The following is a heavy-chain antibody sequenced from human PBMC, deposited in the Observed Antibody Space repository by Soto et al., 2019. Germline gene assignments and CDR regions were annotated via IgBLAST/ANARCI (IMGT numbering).Heavy chain of an antibody. CDR1: GFTFSSYA. V-gene: IGHV3-30-3*01. J-gene: IGHJ4*02. D-gene: IGHD2-8*01. CDR3: ARSPGYGLYYFDY. Sequence: QVQLVESGGGVVQPGRSLRLSCAASGFTFSSYAMHWVRQAPGKGLEWGAVISYDGSNKYYADSVKGRFTISRDNSKNTLYLQMNSLRAEDTAVYYCARSPGYGLYYFDYWGQGTLVTVSS. CDR2: ISYDGSNK.